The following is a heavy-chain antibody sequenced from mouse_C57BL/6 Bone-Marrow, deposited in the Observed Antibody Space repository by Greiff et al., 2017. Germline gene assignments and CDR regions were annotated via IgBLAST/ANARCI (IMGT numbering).Heavy chain of an antibody. CDR2: IYPGSGST. D-gene: IGHD1-1*01. CDR3: AREITTVVADY. CDR1: GYTFTSYW. V-gene: IGHV1-55*01. J-gene: IGHJ2*01. Sequence: QVQLQQPGAELVKPGASVKMSCKASGYTFTSYWITWVKQRPGQGLEWIGDIYPGSGSTNYNEKFKSKATLTVDTSSSTAYMQRSSLTSEDSAVYYCAREITTVVADYWGRGTTLTVSS.